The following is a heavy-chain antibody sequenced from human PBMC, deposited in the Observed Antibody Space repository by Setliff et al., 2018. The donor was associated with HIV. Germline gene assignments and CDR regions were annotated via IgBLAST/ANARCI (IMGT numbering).Heavy chain of an antibody. J-gene: IGHJ5*02. CDR3: AGSMGATKGSWFEP. V-gene: IGHV4-4*07. CDR1: AASIRSSY. Sequence: SETLSLTCTVSAASIRSSYWTWIRQPAGKGLEWIGRIYPSGTINYNPSLKSRVTMSVDTSKNQFSLRLTSVSAADTALYYCAGSMGATKGSWFEPWGQGTLVTVSS. D-gene: IGHD1-26*01. CDR2: IYPSGTI.